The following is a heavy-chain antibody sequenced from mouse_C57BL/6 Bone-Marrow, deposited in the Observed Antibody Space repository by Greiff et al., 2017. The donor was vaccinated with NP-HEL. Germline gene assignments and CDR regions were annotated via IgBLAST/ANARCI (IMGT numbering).Heavy chain of an antibody. CDR3: ARLHPVVATPRYFDV. CDR2: IYPGDGDT. J-gene: IGHJ1*03. V-gene: IGHV1-80*01. CDR1: GYAFSSYW. D-gene: IGHD1-1*01. Sequence: VQGVESGAELVKPGASVKISCKASGYAFSSYWMNWVKQRPGKGLEWIGQIYPGDGDTNYNGKFKGKATLTADKSSSTAYMQLSSLTSEDSAVYFCARLHPVVATPRYFDVWGTGTTVTVSS.